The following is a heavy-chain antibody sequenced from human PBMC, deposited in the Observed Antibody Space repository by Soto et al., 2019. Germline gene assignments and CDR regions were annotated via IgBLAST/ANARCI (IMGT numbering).Heavy chain of an antibody. CDR3: ARSPPSSYYGGSGTFDY. V-gene: IGHV4-4*02. D-gene: IGHD3-10*01. CDR2: AYHSGST. Sequence: SDTLSLTCAVSGVFTSTNNWWSWVRQPPGKGLEWIGDAYHSGSTEYNPSLKSRVSISVDKSKNQISLKLTSATAADTAVYYCARSPPSSYYGGSGTFDYWGQGTLVTVSS. J-gene: IGHJ4*02. CDR1: GVFTSTNNW.